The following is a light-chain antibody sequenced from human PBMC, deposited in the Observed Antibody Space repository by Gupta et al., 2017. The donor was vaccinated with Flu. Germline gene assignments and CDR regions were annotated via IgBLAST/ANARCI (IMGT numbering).Light chain of an antibody. Sequence: QTVVTQEPSLSVSPGGTVTLTCGVSSCSVSSNSYSSWFQQTPGHTPRMLIDSTTTRSSGVPDLSSGSILGTTAALTITGAQADDEPYYYCILYLSSGMVVFGGGTNLTVL. V-gene: IGLV8-61*01. CDR1: SCSVSSNSY. CDR3: ILYLSSGMVV. CDR2: STT. J-gene: IGLJ3*02.